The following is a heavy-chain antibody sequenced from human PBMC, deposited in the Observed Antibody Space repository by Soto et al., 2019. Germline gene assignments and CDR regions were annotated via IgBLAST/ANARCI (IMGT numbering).Heavy chain of an antibody. CDR1: GFTFSSYA. Sequence: EVQLLESGGGLVQPGGSLRLSCAASGFTFSSYAMSWVRQAPGKRLEWVSAISGSGGSTYYADSVTGQFTISRDNSENTLYLHMNSLRAEDMAVYYCASSQGGYGGNCPGSYFDYWGQGTLVTVAS. CDR2: ISGSGGST. V-gene: IGHV3-23*01. D-gene: IGHD2-21*01. J-gene: IGHJ4*02. CDR3: ASSQGGYGGNCPGSYFDY.